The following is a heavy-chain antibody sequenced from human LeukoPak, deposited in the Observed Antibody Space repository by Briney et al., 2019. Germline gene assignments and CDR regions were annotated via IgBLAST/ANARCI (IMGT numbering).Heavy chain of an antibody. Sequence: LTGGSLRLSCAASGFTVSNNYMSWVRQTPGKGLEWVSVIYVGGSAYYADSVKGRFTISGDSSKNTLYLQMNSLRAEDTAVYYCARLKIDGTHFDYWGQGTLVTVSS. CDR1: GFTVSNNY. CDR3: ARLKIDGTHFDY. CDR2: IYVGGSA. V-gene: IGHV3-53*01. D-gene: IGHD3-9*01. J-gene: IGHJ4*02.